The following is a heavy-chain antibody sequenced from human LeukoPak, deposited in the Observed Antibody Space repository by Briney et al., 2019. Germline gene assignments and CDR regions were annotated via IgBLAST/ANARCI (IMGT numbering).Heavy chain of an antibody. Sequence: PSETLSLTCTVSGGSISSYYWSWIRQPPGKGLEWIGYIYYSGSTNYNPSLKSRVTISVDTSKNQFSLELSSVIAADTAVYYCARLYSSGWSDYWGQGTLVTVSS. CDR1: GGSISSYY. J-gene: IGHJ4*02. V-gene: IGHV4-59*08. D-gene: IGHD6-19*01. CDR2: IYYSGST. CDR3: ARLYSSGWSDY.